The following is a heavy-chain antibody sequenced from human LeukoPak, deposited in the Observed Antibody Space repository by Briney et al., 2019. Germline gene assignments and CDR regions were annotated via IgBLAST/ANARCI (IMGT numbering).Heavy chain of an antibody. V-gene: IGHV3-7*03. CDR3: ARGGGLDV. D-gene: IGHD3-16*01. CDR2: INHNGNVN. CDR1: RFTFSSYG. J-gene: IGHJ6*02. Sequence: GGSLRLSCAASRFTFSSYGMSWVRQAPGKGLEWVASINHNGNVNYYVDSVKGRFTISRDNAKNSLYLQMSNLRAEDTAVYFCARGGGLDVWGQGPRSPSP.